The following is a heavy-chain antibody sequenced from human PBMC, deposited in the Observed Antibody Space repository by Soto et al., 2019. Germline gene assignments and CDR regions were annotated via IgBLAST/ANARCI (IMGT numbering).Heavy chain of an antibody. CDR3: ARDARDYGDYLGPVSSGDAFDI. CDR1: GFTFSSYS. Sequence: GGSLRLSCAASGFTFSSYSMNWVRQAPGKGLEWVSSISSSSSYIYYADSVKGRFTISRDNAKNSLYLQMNSLRAEDTAVYYCARDARDYGDYLGPVSSGDAFDIWGQGTMVTVSS. J-gene: IGHJ3*02. D-gene: IGHD4-17*01. CDR2: ISSSSSYI. V-gene: IGHV3-21*01.